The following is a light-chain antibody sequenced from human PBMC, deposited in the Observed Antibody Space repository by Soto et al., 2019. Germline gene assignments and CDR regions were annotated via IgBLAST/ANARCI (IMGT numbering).Light chain of an antibody. Sequence: DFQMTQSPSSLSASVGDRVTITCRASQGVGTFLAWYQQKPGMVPKVLIYGASKVQSGVPSRFSGSGSGTEFTLTISSLQPEDVATYYCQKYNFAPHTFGHGTVVDIK. J-gene: IGKJ3*01. V-gene: IGKV1-27*01. CDR2: GAS. CDR1: QGVGTF. CDR3: QKYNFAPHT.